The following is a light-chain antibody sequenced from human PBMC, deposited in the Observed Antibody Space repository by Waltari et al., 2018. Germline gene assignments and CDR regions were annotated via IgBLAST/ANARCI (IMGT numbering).Light chain of an antibody. CDR1: SDINVASYI. J-gene: IGLJ2*01. CDR3: MIWPSDVV. Sequence: QPVLTQPPSSSASPGESARLTCTLPSDINVASYIIYWYQQKPGSPPRYLLHYSDSHLGQGPGVPSLFSGSKDTAANTGILLISWLQAEDEAVYYFMIWPSDVVFGGGTKLTVL. CDR2: HYSDSHL. V-gene: IGLV5-37*01.